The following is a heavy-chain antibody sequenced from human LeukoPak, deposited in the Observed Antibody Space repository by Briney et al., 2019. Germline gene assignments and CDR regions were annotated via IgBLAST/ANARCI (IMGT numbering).Heavy chain of an antibody. J-gene: IGHJ1*01. Sequence: GGSLRLSCAASGFTFSDYYMSWVRQAPGKGLEWVSAISGSGGSTYYADSVKGRFTISRDNSKNTLYLQMNSLRAGDTAVYYCAKEQWLGQYFQHWGQGTLVTVSS. D-gene: IGHD6-19*01. CDR2: ISGSGGST. CDR1: GFTFSDYY. CDR3: AKEQWLGQYFQH. V-gene: IGHV3-23*01.